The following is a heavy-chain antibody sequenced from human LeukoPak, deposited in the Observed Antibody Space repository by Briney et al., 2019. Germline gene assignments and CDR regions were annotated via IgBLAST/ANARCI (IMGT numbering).Heavy chain of an antibody. CDR3: AKDGGGMVVVRNQHFDY. J-gene: IGHJ4*02. CDR2: IRYDGSNK. Sequence: GGSLRLSCAASGFTFSSYGMHWVRQAPDKGLEWVAFIRYDGSNKYYADSVRGRFTISRDNSKNTLYLQMNSLRAEDTAVYYCAKDGGGMVVVRNQHFDYWGQGTLVTVSS. CDR1: GFTFSSYG. V-gene: IGHV3-30*02. D-gene: IGHD3-22*01.